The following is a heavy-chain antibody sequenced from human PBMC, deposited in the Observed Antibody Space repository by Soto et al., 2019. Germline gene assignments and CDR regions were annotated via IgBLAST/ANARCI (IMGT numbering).Heavy chain of an antibody. CDR1: GDSMSVSY. CDR2: VYFNGNT. V-gene: IGHV4-59*03. CDR3: AKYRRTDEEGYTFDY. D-gene: IGHD2-15*01. Sequence: PSETLCVTCTVSGDSMSVSYWSWLGQSPGTGLQWIGYVYFNGNTNYNPSLKGRLTTSVDTSKNRFSLQMNSVTAADTAVYFCAKYRRTDEEGYTFDYWGPGALVTVSS. J-gene: IGHJ4*02.